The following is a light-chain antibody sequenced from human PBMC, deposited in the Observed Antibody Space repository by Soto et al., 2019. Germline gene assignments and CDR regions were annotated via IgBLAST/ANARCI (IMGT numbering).Light chain of an antibody. J-gene: IGKJ1*01. Sequence: EIVLTQSPGTLSLSPGERATLSCRASQSVSSSYLAWYQQKPGQAPRLLIYGASSRATGIPDRFSGSGSGTDFTLTISRLEPEDFAVYYCQPYEPFGQGTKVEIK. CDR2: GAS. V-gene: IGKV3-20*01. CDR1: QSVSSSY. CDR3: QPYEP.